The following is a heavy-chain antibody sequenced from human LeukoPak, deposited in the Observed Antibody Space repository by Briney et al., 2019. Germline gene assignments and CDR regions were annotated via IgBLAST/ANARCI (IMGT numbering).Heavy chain of an antibody. CDR1: GFTISSYW. CDR2: INNPGTGT. V-gene: IGHV3-74*01. Sequence: GGSLRLSCAASGFTISSYWMHWVRQVPGKGLVWVAHINNPGTGTTYADAVKGRFTISRDNAKNTLYLQMNSLRADDTAMYYCARGSGGFDYWGQGTLITVSS. D-gene: IGHD3-3*01. CDR3: ARGSGGFDY. J-gene: IGHJ4*02.